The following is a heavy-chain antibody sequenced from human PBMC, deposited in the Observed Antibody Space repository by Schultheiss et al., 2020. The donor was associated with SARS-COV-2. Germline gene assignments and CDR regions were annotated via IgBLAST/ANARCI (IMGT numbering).Heavy chain of an antibody. Sequence: SETLSLTCAVYGGSFSGYYWSWIRQPPGKGLEWIGEINHSGSTNYNPSLKSRVTISVDTSKNQFSLKLRSVTAADTAVYYCARFPPDWYFDLWGRGTLVTVSS. CDR1: GGSFSGYY. CDR3: ARFPPDWYFDL. CDR2: INHSGST. V-gene: IGHV4-34*01. J-gene: IGHJ2*01.